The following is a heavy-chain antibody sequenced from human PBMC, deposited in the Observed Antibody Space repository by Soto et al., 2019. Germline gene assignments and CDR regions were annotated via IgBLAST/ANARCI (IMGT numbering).Heavy chain of an antibody. CDR3: AKATSVLAARPKNAFDI. CDR1: GFTFSSYA. D-gene: IGHD6-6*01. V-gene: IGHV3-23*01. J-gene: IGHJ3*02. CDR2: ISGSGGSS. Sequence: EVQLLESGGGLVQPGGSLRLSCAASGFTFSSYAMSWVRQAPGKGLEWVSAISGSGGSSYYADSVKGRFTISRDNSKNTLYLQMNSLRAEDTAVYYCAKATSVLAARPKNAFDIWGQGTMVTVSS.